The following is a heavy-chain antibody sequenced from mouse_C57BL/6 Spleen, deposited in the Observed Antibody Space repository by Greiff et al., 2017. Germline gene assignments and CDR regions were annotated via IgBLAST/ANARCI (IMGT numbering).Heavy chain of an antibody. CDR1: GFTFSSYG. D-gene: IGHD2-12*01. CDR2: ISSGGSYT. Sequence: EVQLVESGGDLVKPGGSLKLSCAASGFTFSSYGMSWVRQTPDKRLEWVANISSGGSYTDSPDSVKGRFTITRDHAKNTLYLQMSSLKSEDTAIDYCARQGDSYDGDGAMDYWGQGTSVTVSS. CDR3: ARQGDSYDGDGAMDY. V-gene: IGHV5-6*01. J-gene: IGHJ4*01.